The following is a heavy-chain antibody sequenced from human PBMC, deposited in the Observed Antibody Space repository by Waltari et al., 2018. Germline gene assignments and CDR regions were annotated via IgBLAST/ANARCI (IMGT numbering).Heavy chain of an antibody. Sequence: EVQLVQSGAEVKKPGESLRISCKGSGYSFTSYWYSWVPQMPGKGLEWMGMIDPSDSYTKFSPSFQGYVTISVDKSISTAYLQWSSLGASDTAIYYCARHLRYYYYYGVDVWGQGTTVTVSS. CDR3: ARHLRYYYYYGVDV. V-gene: IGHV5-10-1*03. CDR1: GYSFTSYW. CDR2: IDPSDSYT. J-gene: IGHJ6*02.